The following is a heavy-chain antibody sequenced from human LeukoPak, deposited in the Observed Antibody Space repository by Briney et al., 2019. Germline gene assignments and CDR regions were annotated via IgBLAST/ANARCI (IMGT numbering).Heavy chain of an antibody. CDR2: MYSTGST. D-gene: IGHD3-16*02. J-gene: IGHJ5*02. CDR1: GGSISSNNYY. CDR3: ARARAFVWGSYRYIPYYFDP. Sequence: SETLSLTCIVSGGSISSNNYYWGWIRQPPGKGLKWIGSMYSTGSTSYNPSLESRLTLLVDTSKNQFSLNLRSVTAADTAVYFCARARAFVWGSYRYIPYYFDPWGQGTLVTVSS. V-gene: IGHV4-39*07.